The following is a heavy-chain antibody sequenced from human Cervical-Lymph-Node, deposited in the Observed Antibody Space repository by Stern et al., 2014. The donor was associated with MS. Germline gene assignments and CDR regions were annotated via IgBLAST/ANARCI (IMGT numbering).Heavy chain of an antibody. V-gene: IGHV5-51*01. J-gene: IGHJ4*02. CDR3: ARQEYYGSGSWTPFDY. Sequence: VQLVQSGAEVKKPGESLKISCKGSGYSFTSYWIGWVRQMPGKGLEWMGIIYPGGSYLRYSPSFQGQVTISADKYISTAYLQWSSLKASDTAMYFCARQEYYGSGSWTPFDYWGQGTLVTVSS. CDR2: IYPGGSYL. D-gene: IGHD3-10*01. CDR1: GYSFTSYW.